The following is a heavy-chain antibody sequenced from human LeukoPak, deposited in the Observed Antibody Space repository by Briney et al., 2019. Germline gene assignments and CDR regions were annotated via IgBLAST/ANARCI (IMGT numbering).Heavy chain of an antibody. D-gene: IGHD7-27*01. V-gene: IGHV3-73*01. CDR1: WFTFSGSA. Sequence: PGGSLRLSCAASWFTFSGSAIHWVRQASGKGLEWVGRIRSKPKNYATAYAASVKGRFTISRDDSKNTAYLQMNSLKTEDTAVYYCTRHGDQDYWGQGTLVTVSS. CDR3: TRHGDQDY. CDR2: IRSKPKNYAT. J-gene: IGHJ4*02.